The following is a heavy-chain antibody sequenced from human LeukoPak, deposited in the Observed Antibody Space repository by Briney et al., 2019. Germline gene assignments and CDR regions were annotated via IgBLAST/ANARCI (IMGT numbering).Heavy chain of an antibody. CDR3: ASMVTIPPLFEY. CDR1: GGTFSSYA. CDR2: IIPILGIA. J-gene: IGHJ4*02. V-gene: IGHV1-69*10. Sequence: SVKVSCKASGGTFSSYAISWVRQAPGQGLEWMGGIIPILGIANYAQKFQGRVTITADKSTSTAYMELSSLRSEDTAVYYCASMVTIPPLFEYWGQGTLVTVSS. D-gene: IGHD2-21*02.